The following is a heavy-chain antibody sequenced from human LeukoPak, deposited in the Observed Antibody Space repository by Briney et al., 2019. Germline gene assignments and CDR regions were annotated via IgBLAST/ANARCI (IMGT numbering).Heavy chain of an antibody. CDR3: ARDDLADYYGMDV. J-gene: IGHJ6*02. Sequence: SETLSLTCTVSGGSINNYYWSWIRQSAEKGLEWIGRIDTSGNTRYNPSLKSRLSMSLDTSKNQFSLRLNSVTAADTAVYYCARDDLADYYGMDVWGQGTLVTVSS. D-gene: IGHD2-21*02. CDR2: IDTSGNT. CDR1: GGSINNYY. V-gene: IGHV4-4*07.